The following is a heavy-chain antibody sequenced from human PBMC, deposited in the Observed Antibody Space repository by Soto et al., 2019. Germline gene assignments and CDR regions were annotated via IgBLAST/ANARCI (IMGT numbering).Heavy chain of an antibody. CDR2: TYYRSKWYN. J-gene: IGHJ5*02. CDR1: GDSVSSNRAV. V-gene: IGHV6-1*01. Sequence: PSQTLSLTCAISGDSVSSNRAVWNWIRQAPSRGLEWLGRTYYRSKWYNDYAVSVQSRITINPDTAKNQFSLQLNSVTPEDTAVYYCAGVGDNNWFDPWGQGTLVTVS. CDR3: AGVGDNNWFDP. D-gene: IGHD4-17*01.